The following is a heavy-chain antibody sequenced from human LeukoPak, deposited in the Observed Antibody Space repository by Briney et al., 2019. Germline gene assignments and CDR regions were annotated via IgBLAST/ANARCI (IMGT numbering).Heavy chain of an antibody. J-gene: IGHJ4*02. D-gene: IGHD1-26*01. Sequence: PGGTLRLSCAASGFTFSSYAMSWVRQAPGKGLEWVSAISGSGGSTYYADSVKGRFTFSRDNSKNTLYLQMNSLRAEDTAVYYCARVKRGSYYYFDYWGQGTLVTVSS. CDR1: GFTFSSYA. CDR3: ARVKRGSYYYFDY. CDR2: ISGSGGST. V-gene: IGHV3-23*01.